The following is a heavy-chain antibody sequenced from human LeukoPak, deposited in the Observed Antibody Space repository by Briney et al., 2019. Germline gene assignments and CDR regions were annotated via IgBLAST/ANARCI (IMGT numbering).Heavy chain of an antibody. D-gene: IGHD5-24*01. Sequence: SQTLSLTCALSGDSVSSNSAAWNWIRQSPSRGLEWLGRTYYRSKWYNDYAVSVKSRITINPDTSKNQFSLQLNSVTPEDTAVYYCARDQIEMATIIDYYYGMDVWGQGTTVTVSS. CDR1: GDSVSSNSAA. CDR3: ARDQIEMATIIDYYYGMDV. V-gene: IGHV6-1*01. J-gene: IGHJ6*02. CDR2: TYYRSKWYN.